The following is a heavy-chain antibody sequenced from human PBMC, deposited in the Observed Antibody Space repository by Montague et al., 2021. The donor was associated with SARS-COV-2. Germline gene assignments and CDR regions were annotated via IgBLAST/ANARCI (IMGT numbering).Heavy chain of an antibody. CDR1: GFTFGDYA. Sequence: SLRLSCAASGFTFGDYAMHWVRQAPGKGLEWVSGISWNSGSIGYADSVKGRFTISRGNAKNSLYLQMNSLRAEDTALYYCAKGDIAYHYYGMDVWGQGTTVTVSS. D-gene: IGHD2-15*01. CDR3: AKGDIAYHYYGMDV. V-gene: IGHV3-9*01. CDR2: ISWNSGSI. J-gene: IGHJ6*02.